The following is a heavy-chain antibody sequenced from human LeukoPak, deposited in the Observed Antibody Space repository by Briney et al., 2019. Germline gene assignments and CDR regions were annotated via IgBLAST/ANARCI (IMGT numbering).Heavy chain of an antibody. Sequence: SETLSLTCAVYGGSFSGYYWSWIRQPPGKGLEWIGEINHSGSTNYNPSLKSRVTISVDTSKNQFSLKLSSVTAADTAVYYCARVIYGSGSYYFDYWGQETLVTVSS. D-gene: IGHD3-10*01. CDR1: GGSFSGYY. J-gene: IGHJ4*02. CDR2: INHSGST. CDR3: ARVIYGSGSYYFDY. V-gene: IGHV4-34*01.